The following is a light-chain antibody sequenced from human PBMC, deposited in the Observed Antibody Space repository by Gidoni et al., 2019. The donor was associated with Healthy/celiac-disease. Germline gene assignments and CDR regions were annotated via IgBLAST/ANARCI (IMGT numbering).Light chain of an antibody. Sequence: LVLTPSPGTLSLSPGERATLSCRASQRVSSSYLDWYQQKPGQAPRLLIYGASSRDTGIPERFSGSGSGTDFTLTISRLEPEDFAVYYCQQYGSTPKTFGQGTKVEIK. CDR1: QRVSSSY. CDR3: QQYGSTPKT. V-gene: IGKV3-20*01. J-gene: IGKJ1*01. CDR2: GAS.